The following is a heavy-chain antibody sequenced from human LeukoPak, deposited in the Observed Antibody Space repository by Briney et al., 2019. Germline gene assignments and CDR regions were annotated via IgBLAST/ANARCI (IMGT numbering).Heavy chain of an antibody. Sequence: PSETLSLTCTVSGGSFSSSDYYWGWIRQPPGKGLEWIGSIYHSGSTYYNPSLKSRVTISVDTSKNQFSLKLSSVTAADTAVYYCARVGYYDSSGYYSWFDPWGQGTLVTVSS. J-gene: IGHJ5*02. D-gene: IGHD3-22*01. CDR2: IYHSGST. V-gene: IGHV4-39*07. CDR1: GGSFSSSDYY. CDR3: ARVGYYDSSGYYSWFDP.